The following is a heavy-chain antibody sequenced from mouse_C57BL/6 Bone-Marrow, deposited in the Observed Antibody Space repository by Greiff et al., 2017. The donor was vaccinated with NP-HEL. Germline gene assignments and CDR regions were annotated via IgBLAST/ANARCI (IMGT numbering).Heavy chain of an antibody. Sequence: QVQLKESGPELVKPGASVKISCKASGYAFSSSWMNWVKQRPGKGLEWIGRIYPGDGDTNYNGKFKGKATLTADKSSSTAYMQLSSLTSEDAAVYFCARWSDLPYWGQGTTLTVSS. V-gene: IGHV1-82*01. CDR2: IYPGDGDT. CDR3: ARWSDLPY. J-gene: IGHJ2*01. CDR1: GYAFSSSW.